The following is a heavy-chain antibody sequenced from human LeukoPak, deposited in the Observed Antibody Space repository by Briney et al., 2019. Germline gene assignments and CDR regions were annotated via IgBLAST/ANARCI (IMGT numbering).Heavy chain of an antibody. V-gene: IGHV3-48*03. CDR1: GFTFSSYA. Sequence: GGSLRLSCAALGFTFSSYAINWVRQAPGKGLEWVSYITSSASTIYYAESVKGRFTISRDNAKNSLFLQMNSLRAEDTAVYYCARKVLSGSRYFDYWGQGALVTVSS. D-gene: IGHD1-26*01. CDR2: ITSSASTI. J-gene: IGHJ4*02. CDR3: ARKVLSGSRYFDY.